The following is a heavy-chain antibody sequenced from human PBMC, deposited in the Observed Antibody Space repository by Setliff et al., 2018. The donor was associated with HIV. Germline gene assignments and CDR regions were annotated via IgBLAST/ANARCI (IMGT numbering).Heavy chain of an antibody. J-gene: IGHJ4*02. Sequence: GSLRLSCAASGFTFSSYTMNWVRQAPGKGLEWVSSISSSSSYIYYADSVKGRFAISRDNAKNTLFLQVNSLRAEDTAVYYCARVVATSDYWGQGTLVTVSS. CDR1: GFTFSSYT. V-gene: IGHV3-21*01. D-gene: IGHD5-12*01. CDR2: ISSSSSYI. CDR3: ARVVATSDY.